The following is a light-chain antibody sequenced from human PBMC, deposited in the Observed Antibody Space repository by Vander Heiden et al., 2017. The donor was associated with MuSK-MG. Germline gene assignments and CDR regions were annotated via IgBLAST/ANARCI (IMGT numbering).Light chain of an antibody. CDR1: QSMNDW. CDR3: QEHYYYSPLM. V-gene: IGKV1-5*03. Sequence: DIQMTQSPSTLSASVGDRVTITCRASQSMNDWLAWYQQKAGKAPKLLIYQASKLESGVPSRFSGSRYGKEFTLTISSRQPDDFATYYCQEHYYYSPLMFGQGTKVEIK. J-gene: IGKJ1*01. CDR2: QAS.